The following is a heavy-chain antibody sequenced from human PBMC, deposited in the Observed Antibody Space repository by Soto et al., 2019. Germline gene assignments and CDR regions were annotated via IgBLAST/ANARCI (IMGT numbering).Heavy chain of an antibody. Sequence: SGGSLRLSCAASGFTFSSYAMNWVRQAPGKGLEWVSVISGSGDSTYYADSVKGRFTISRDNSKNTLCLQMNSLRTEDTAVYYCARRGPGTYFDYWGQGTLVTVSS. CDR2: ISGSGDST. V-gene: IGHV3-23*01. CDR1: GFTFSSYA. D-gene: IGHD6-13*01. CDR3: ARRGPGTYFDY. J-gene: IGHJ4*02.